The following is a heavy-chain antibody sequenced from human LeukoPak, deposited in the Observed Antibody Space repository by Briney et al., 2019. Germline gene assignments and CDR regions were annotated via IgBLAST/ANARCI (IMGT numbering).Heavy chain of an antibody. D-gene: IGHD2-2*01. Sequence: GESLKISCKGSGYSFTSYWIGWVRQMPGKGLEWMGIIYPGDSDTRYSPSFQGQVTISADKSISTAYLQWSSLKASDTAMYYCARTHCSSTSCSKTRWFDPWGQGTLVTVSS. CDR1: GYSFTSYW. CDR2: IYPGDSDT. J-gene: IGHJ5*02. CDR3: ARTHCSSTSCSKTRWFDP. V-gene: IGHV5-51*01.